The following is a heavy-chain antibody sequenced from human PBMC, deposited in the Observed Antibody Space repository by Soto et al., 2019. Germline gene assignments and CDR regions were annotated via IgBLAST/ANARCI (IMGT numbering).Heavy chain of an antibody. D-gene: IGHD3-22*01. J-gene: IGHJ4*02. CDR1: GFTLSNYA. Sequence: EVHRLESGGDVVQPGRSLRLSCAASGFTLSNYAMNGIRQAPGKGLECLSYISANGRNAYYADYVKGRFTISRDRSKNTLYLQLDSMRVEDTAIYFCAKDLSSLGWLALGAPFDSWGQGTLVTVSS. V-gene: IGHV3-23*01. CDR3: AKDLSSLGWLALGAPFDS. CDR2: ISANGRNA.